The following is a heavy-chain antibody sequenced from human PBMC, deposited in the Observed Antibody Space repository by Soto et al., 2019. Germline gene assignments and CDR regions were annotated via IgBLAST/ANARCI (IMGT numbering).Heavy chain of an antibody. CDR2: INAGNGNT. J-gene: IGHJ6*02. D-gene: IGHD3-10*01. CDR1: GYTFTSYT. V-gene: IGHV1-3*01. Sequence: GASVKVSCKASGYTFTSYTMHWVRQAPGRRLEWMGWINAGNGNTKYSQRFQGRVTITRDTSASTAYMELSSLRSEDTAVYYCARDYYGSGSYYISEYMDVWGQGTTVTVSS. CDR3: ARDYYGSGSYYISEYMDV.